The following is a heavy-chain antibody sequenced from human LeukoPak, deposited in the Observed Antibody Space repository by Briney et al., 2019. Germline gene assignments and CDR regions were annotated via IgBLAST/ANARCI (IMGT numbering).Heavy chain of an antibody. Sequence: PGGSLRLSCAASGFTFSSYWMHWVRQAPGKGLVRVSRINSDGSSTSYADSVKGRFTISRDNAKNTLYLQMNSLRAEDTAVYYCAREVAAAGTITRYYYYGMDVWGQGTTVTVSS. J-gene: IGHJ6*02. CDR1: GFTFSSYW. V-gene: IGHV3-74*01. CDR3: AREVAAAGTITRYYYYGMDV. CDR2: INSDGSST. D-gene: IGHD6-13*01.